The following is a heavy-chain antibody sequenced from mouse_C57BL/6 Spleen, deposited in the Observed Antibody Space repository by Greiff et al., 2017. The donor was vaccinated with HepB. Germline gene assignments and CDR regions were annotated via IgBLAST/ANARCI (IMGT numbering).Heavy chain of an antibody. D-gene: IGHD2-4*01. CDR1: GYSITSGYY. Sequence: EVQLQESGPGLVKPSQSLSLTCSVTGYSITSGYYWNWIRQFPGNKLEWMGYISYDGSNNYNPSLKNRISITRDTSKNQFFLKLNSVTTEDTATYYCASYDYDLAYWGQGTLVTVSA. J-gene: IGHJ3*01. CDR2: ISYDGSN. V-gene: IGHV3-6*01. CDR3: ASYDYDLAY.